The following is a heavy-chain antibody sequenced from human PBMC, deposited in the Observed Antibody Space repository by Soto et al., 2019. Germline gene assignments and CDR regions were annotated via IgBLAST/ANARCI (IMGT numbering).Heavy chain of an antibody. D-gene: IGHD6-13*01. CDR2: MNPNSGTT. CDR1: GYTFTSYD. J-gene: IGHJ6*02. V-gene: IGHV1-8*01. CDR3: ARGIAAAGSPTPLDDDYYGRDG. Sequence: QVQLVQSGAEVKKPGASVKVSCKASGYTFTSYDINWVRQATGQGLEWMGWMNPNSGTTGYAQKFQGRVTMTRITSISTAYMALSILRSEATAVYYWARGIAAAGSPTPLDDDYYGRDGWGQVTTVTVSS.